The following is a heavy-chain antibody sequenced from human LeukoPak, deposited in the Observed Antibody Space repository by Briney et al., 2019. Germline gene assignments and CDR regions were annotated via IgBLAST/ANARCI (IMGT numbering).Heavy chain of an antibody. CDR3: ARDMNYDFWSGYYNGFDP. D-gene: IGHD3-3*01. Sequence: GGSLRLSCAASGFTFSSYSMNWVRQAPGKGLEWVSYISSSSSSTIYYADSVKGRFTISRDNAKNSLYLQMNSLRAEDTAVYYCARDMNYDFWSGYYNGFDPWGQGTLVTVSS. CDR2: ISSSSSSTI. J-gene: IGHJ5*02. V-gene: IGHV3-48*01. CDR1: GFTFSSYS.